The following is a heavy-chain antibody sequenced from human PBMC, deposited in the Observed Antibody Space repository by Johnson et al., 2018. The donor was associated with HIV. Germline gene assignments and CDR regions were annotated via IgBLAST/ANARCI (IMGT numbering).Heavy chain of an antibody. CDR1: GFTVSSNF. Sequence: EVQLVESGGGLVQPGGSLRLSCAASGFTVSSNFMTWVRQAPGKGLEWVSVIYSGGSTYYADSVRGRFTISRDNSKNTLYLQMNSLRAEDTAVYYCPREKLDSSGYYDAFDIWGQGTMVTVSS. D-gene: IGHD3-22*01. CDR3: PREKLDSSGYYDAFDI. CDR2: IYSGGST. V-gene: IGHV3-66*01. J-gene: IGHJ3*02.